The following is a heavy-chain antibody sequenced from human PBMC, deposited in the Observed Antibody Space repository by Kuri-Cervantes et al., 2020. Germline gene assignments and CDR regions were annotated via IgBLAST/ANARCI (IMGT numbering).Heavy chain of an antibody. CDR3: ARTNIELDFDL. CDR1: RYRFTTYW. V-gene: IGHV5-51*01. J-gene: IGHJ2*01. D-gene: IGHD2/OR15-2a*01. CDR2: IYPGNSDT. Sequence: GESLKISCQASRYRFTTYWIGWVRQKPGKGLEWVGFIYPGNSDTRYSPSFQGQVTISADKSFSTAYLQWSSLKASDTAMYYCARTNIELDFDLWGRGTLVTVSS.